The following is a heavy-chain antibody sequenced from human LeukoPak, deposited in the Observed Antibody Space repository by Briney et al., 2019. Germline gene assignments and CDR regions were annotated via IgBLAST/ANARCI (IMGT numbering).Heavy chain of an antibody. J-gene: IGHJ6*03. D-gene: IGHD2-2*01. Sequence: SETMSLTCTAPGGSISSSSYYWGWIRQPPGQGLEWIGSIYYSGSTYYNPSLKSRVTISVDTSKNLFSLTLSSVTAADTAVYYCARLGYCSSTSCYSLFYYYYYMDVWGKGTTVTVSS. V-gene: IGHV4-39*01. CDR2: IYYSGST. CDR1: GGSISSSSYY. CDR3: ARLGYCSSTSCYSLFYYYYYMDV.